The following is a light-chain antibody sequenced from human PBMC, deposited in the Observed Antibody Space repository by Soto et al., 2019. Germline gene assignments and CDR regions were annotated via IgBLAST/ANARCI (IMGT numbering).Light chain of an antibody. Sequence: DIQMTQSPSSVSASVGDRVSITCRASQGISNWLAWYQQKPGRAPKLLIYTGSSLQSGVPSRFSGTGSGPDFTLTISSLQSEDVATYYCQQANSFPLTFGGGTKVEIK. CDR3: QQANSFPLT. CDR1: QGISNW. J-gene: IGKJ4*01. CDR2: TGS. V-gene: IGKV1-12*01.